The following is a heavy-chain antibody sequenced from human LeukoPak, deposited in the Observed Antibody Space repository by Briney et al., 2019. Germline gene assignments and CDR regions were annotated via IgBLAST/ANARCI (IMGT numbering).Heavy chain of an antibody. CDR3: ARGGTRPDYYFDY. Sequence: SETLSLTCTVSGASVSSSGYYWSWIRQPPGKGLEWIGYIYYSGSTNYNPSLKSRVTISVDTSKNQFSLKLSSVTAADTAVYYCARGGTRPDYYFDYWGQGTLLTVSS. D-gene: IGHD2-2*01. J-gene: IGHJ4*02. V-gene: IGHV4-61*08. CDR2: IYYSGST. CDR1: GASVSSSGYY.